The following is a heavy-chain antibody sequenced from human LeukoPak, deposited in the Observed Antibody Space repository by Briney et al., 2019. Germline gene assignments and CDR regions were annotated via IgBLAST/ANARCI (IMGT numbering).Heavy chain of an antibody. CDR2: ISAYNGNT. V-gene: IGHV1-18*01. J-gene: IGHJ4*02. Sequence: ASVKVSCKTSGYTFTSYGISWVRQAPGQGLEWMGWISAYNGNTNYAQKLQGRVTMTTDTSTSTAYMELRSLRSEDTAVYYCASPPPYGDPLVWWGQGTLVTVTS. CDR3: ASPPPYGDPLVW. CDR1: GYTFTSYG. D-gene: IGHD4-17*01.